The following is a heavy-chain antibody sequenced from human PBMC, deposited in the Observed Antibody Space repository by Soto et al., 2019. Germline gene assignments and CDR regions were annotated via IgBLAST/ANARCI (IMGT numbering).Heavy chain of an antibody. CDR1: GDSVSSNTAA. Sequence: SQTLSLTCAISGDSVSSNTAAWNWIRSSPSRGLEWLGRTYYRSNWRHDYAVSVKSRITVNPDTSKNHFSLQLNSVTPDDTAVYYCARDRPPRNWGQGTLVTVSS. V-gene: IGHV6-1*01. CDR2: TYYRSNWRH. J-gene: IGHJ1*01. CDR3: ARDRPPRN.